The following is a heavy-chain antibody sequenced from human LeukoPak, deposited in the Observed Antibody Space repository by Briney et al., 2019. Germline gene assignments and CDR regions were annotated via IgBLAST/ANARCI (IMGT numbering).Heavy chain of an antibody. CDR3: AKDRGYGSGSYYNPLRY. Sequence: GGSLRLSCAASTFTFSSYAMTWVRQAPGKGLEWVSAISGSGGSTYYADSVKGRFTISRDNSKNTLYLQMNSLRAEDTAVYYCAKDRGYGSGSYYNPLRYWGQGTLVTVSS. CDR1: TFTFSSYA. CDR2: ISGSGGST. D-gene: IGHD3-10*01. J-gene: IGHJ4*02. V-gene: IGHV3-23*01.